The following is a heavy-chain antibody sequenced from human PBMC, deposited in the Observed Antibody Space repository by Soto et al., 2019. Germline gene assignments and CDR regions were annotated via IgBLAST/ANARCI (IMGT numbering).Heavy chain of an antibody. CDR2: ISGSGGST. D-gene: IGHD5-12*01. J-gene: IGHJ6*02. CDR1: GFTFSSYA. CDR3: AKDIRRSGYDLYYYYYYGMDV. V-gene: IGHV3-23*01. Sequence: GGSLRLSCAASGFTFSSYAMSWVRQAPGKGLEWVSAISGSGGSTYYADSVKGRFTISRDNSKNTLYLQMNSLRAEDTAVYYCAKDIRRSGYDLYYYYYYGMDVWGQGTTVTVS.